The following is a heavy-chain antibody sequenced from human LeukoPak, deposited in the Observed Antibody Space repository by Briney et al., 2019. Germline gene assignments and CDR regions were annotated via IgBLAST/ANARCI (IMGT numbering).Heavy chain of an antibody. CDR2: IYSGGDT. CDR3: ARDPPAVAINTYG. D-gene: IGHD5-24*01. CDR1: GFTVSNNF. Sequence: GGSLRLSCAASGFTVSNNFMLWVRQAPGKGLEWVSLIYSGGDTHYADSVKGRFTISRDNPKNTLYLQMNNLRAEDTAVYYCARDPPAVAINTYGWGQGTLVTVSS. V-gene: IGHV3-66*01. J-gene: IGHJ4*02.